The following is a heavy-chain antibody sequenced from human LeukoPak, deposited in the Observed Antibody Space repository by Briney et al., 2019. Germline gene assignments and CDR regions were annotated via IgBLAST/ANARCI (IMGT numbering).Heavy chain of an antibody. CDR2: TDTSGNYI. CDR3: ARGRSITLLRGVAMSDGFDI. CDR1: GFTFSNYG. Sequence: GGSLRLSCEASGFTFSNYGMNWVRQAPGKGLEWVSFTDTSGNYIYYGDSVKGRFTISRDNARHLLFLQMNGLRAEDTAVYYCARGRSITLLRGVAMSDGFDIWGQGAMVAVSS. V-gene: IGHV3-21*06. D-gene: IGHD3-10*01. J-gene: IGHJ3*02.